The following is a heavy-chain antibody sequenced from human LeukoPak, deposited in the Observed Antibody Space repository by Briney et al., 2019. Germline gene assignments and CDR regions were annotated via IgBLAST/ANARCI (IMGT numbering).Heavy chain of an antibody. Sequence: SETLSLTCSVSGGSVSSSSDYWDWIRQPPGEGLEWIGTIHYTGRTYYNPSLKSRVTMSVDTSKNQFSLKLSSVTATDTAVYYCARPHGSGYYNYYMDVWGKGTTVIVSS. V-gene: IGHV4-39*01. D-gene: IGHD3-10*01. CDR1: GGSVSSSSDY. J-gene: IGHJ6*03. CDR2: IHYTGRT. CDR3: ARPHGSGYYNYYMDV.